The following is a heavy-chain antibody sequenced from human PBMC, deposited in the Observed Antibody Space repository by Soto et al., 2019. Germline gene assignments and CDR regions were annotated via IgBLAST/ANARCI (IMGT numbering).Heavy chain of an antibody. CDR2: INHSGST. Sequence: SETLSLTCAVYGGSFSGYYWSWIRQPPGKGLEWIGEINHSGSTNYNPSLKSRVTISVDTSKNQFSLKLNSVTAADTAVYYCARRARPYYYDSSGYHHYDYWGQGTLVTVSS. CDR3: ARRARPYYYDSSGYHHYDY. CDR1: GGSFSGYY. V-gene: IGHV4-34*01. J-gene: IGHJ4*02. D-gene: IGHD3-22*01.